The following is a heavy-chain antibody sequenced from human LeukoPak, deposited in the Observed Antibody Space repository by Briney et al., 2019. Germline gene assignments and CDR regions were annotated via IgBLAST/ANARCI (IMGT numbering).Heavy chain of an antibody. D-gene: IGHD4-23*01. Sequence: ASVKVSCKASGYTFTSYDINWVRQATGQGLEWMGWMNPNSGNTGYAQKFQGRVTMTRNTSISTAYMELSSLRSEDTAVYYCARRDYGGNSYYYYYYMGVWGKGTTVTVSS. V-gene: IGHV1-8*01. J-gene: IGHJ6*03. CDR1: GYTFTSYD. CDR3: ARRDYGGNSYYYYYYMGV. CDR2: MNPNSGNT.